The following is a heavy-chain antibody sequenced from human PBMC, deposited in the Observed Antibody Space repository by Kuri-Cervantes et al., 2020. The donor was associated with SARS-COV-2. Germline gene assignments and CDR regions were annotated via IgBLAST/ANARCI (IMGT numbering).Heavy chain of an antibody. CDR1: GYSFTSYW. J-gene: IGHJ4*02. CDR3: ARHSEASIDY. Sequence: KVSCKGSGYSFTSYWIGWVRQMPGKGLEWMGIIYPGDSDTRYSPSFQGQVTISADKSTSTAYLQWSSLKASDTAMYYCARHSEASIDYWGQGTLVTVSS. CDR2: IYPGDSDT. D-gene: IGHD3-10*01. V-gene: IGHV5-51*01.